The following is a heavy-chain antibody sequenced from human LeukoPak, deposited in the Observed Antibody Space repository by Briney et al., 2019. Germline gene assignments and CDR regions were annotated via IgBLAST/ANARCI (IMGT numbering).Heavy chain of an antibody. CDR3: ARGVLEMATIREFDY. J-gene: IGHJ4*02. D-gene: IGHD5-24*01. V-gene: IGHV4-39*07. CDR2: IYYSGST. Sequence: SETLSLTCTVSGGSISSSSYYWGWIRQPPGKGLEWIGSIYYSGSTYYNPSLKSRVTISVDTSKNQFSLKLSSVTAADTAVYYCARGVLEMATIREFDYWGQGTLVTVSS. CDR1: GGSISSSSYY.